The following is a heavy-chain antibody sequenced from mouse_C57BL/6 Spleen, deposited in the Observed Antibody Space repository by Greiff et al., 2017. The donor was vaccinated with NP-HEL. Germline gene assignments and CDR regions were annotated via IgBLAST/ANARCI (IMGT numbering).Heavy chain of an antibody. Sequence: QVHVKQSGPELVKPGASVKISCKASGYAFSSSWMNWVKQRPGQGLEWIGRIYPGDGDTNYNGKFKGKATLTADKSSSTAYMQLSSLTSEDSAVYVCARDDGYYVVYFDYWGQGTTLTVSS. V-gene: IGHV1-82*01. D-gene: IGHD2-3*01. CDR1: GYAFSSSW. CDR2: IYPGDGDT. J-gene: IGHJ2*01. CDR3: ARDDGYYVVYFDY.